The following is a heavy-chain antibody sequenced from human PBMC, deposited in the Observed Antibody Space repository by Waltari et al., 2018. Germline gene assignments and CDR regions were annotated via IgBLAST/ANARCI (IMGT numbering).Heavy chain of an antibody. CDR2: ISPGGDRT. Sequence: EVHLLESGGGFMQPGGSLRLSCEVYGFPFSAYAMYWVRQAPGKGPEWVSAISPGGDRTYYADSVKGRFTISRDNSRNTLYLQMNGLRAEDMALYHCAKEGGIVGSGDHWGQGTLVAVSS. CDR1: GFPFSAYA. D-gene: IGHD1-26*01. CDR3: AKEGGIVGSGDH. V-gene: IGHV3-23*01. J-gene: IGHJ4*02.